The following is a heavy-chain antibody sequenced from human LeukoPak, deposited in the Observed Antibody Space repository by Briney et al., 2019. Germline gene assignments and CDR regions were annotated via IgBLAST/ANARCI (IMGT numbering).Heavy chain of an antibody. CDR3: ARVDNYYGSGSYYNVLGAFDI. J-gene: IGHJ3*02. CDR2: INSDGSST. Sequence: PGGSLRLSCAASGFTFSSYWMYWVRQAPGKGLVWVSRINSDGSSTSYADSVKGRFTISRDNAKNTLYLQMNSLRAEDTAVYYCARVDNYYGSGSYYNVLGAFDIWGQGIMVTVSS. D-gene: IGHD3-10*01. CDR1: GFTFSSYW. V-gene: IGHV3-74*01.